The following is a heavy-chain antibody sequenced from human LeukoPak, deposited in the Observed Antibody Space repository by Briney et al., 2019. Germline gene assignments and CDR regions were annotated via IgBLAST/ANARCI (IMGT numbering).Heavy chain of an antibody. CDR1: GFTFSDHY. CDR3: AREYSSGRYLYYYYYMDV. D-gene: IGHD6-19*01. Sequence: GGSLRLSCAASGFTFSDHYMDWVRQAPGKGLEWVGRTRNKANSYTTEYAASVKGRFTISRDDSKNSLYLQMNSLKTEDTAVYYCAREYSSGRYLYYYYYMDVWGKGTTVTVSS. V-gene: IGHV3-72*01. J-gene: IGHJ6*03. CDR2: TRNKANSYTT.